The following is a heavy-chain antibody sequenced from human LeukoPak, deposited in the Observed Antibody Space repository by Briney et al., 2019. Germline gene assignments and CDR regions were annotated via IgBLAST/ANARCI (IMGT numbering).Heavy chain of an antibody. CDR1: GFTFSSYA. CDR3: PLLRSSNFDY. D-gene: IGHD4-11*01. J-gene: IGHJ4*02. Sequence: GGSLRLSCAASGFTFSSYAMRWVRQAPGKGLEWVAVISYDGSNKYYADSVKGRFTISRDNSKNTLYLQMNSLRAEDTAVYYCPLLRSSNFDYWAREPWSPSPQ. V-gene: IGHV3-30-3*01. CDR2: ISYDGSNK.